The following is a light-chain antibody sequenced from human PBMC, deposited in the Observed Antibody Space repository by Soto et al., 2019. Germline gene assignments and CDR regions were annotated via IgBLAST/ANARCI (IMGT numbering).Light chain of an antibody. CDR2: SNN. V-gene: IGLV1-44*01. Sequence: SVLTQPPSASGTPGQRVTISCSGSSSNIGSNTVNWYQQLPGTAPKLLIYSNNQRPSGGPDRFSGSKSGTSASLAISGLHSEDEADYYCAAWDDSLNGWVFGGGTKLTVL. CDR3: AAWDDSLNGWV. J-gene: IGLJ3*02. CDR1: SSNIGSNT.